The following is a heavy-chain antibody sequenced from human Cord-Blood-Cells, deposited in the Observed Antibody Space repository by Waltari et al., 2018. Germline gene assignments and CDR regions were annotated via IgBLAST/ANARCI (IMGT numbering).Heavy chain of an antibody. J-gene: IGHJ4*02. CDR3: ARAHIVVVPAAIDY. Sequence: EVQLVESGGGLVQPGGSLRLSCAASGFTFSSYWMTWVRQSPGKGLEWVANKKQDGSEKYYVDSVKGRFTISRDNAKNSLYLQMNSLRAEDTAVYYCARAHIVVVPAAIDYWGQGTLVTVSS. D-gene: IGHD2-2*01. V-gene: IGHV3-7*01. CDR2: KKQDGSEK. CDR1: GFTFSSYW.